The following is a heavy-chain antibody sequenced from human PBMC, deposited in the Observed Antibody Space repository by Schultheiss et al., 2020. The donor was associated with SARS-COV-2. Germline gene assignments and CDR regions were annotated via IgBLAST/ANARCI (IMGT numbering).Heavy chain of an antibody. CDR1: GGSISNSYYY. CDR2: IYNSGST. V-gene: IGHV4-31*03. CDR3: ARGDYGDYGYFDL. J-gene: IGHJ2*01. Sequence: SETLSLTCSVSGGSISNSYYYWSWIRQHPGKGLEWIGYIYNSGSTYYNPSLKSRVTISVDTSKNQFSLKLSSVTAADTAVYYCARGDYGDYGYFDLWGRGTLVTVSS. D-gene: IGHD4-17*01.